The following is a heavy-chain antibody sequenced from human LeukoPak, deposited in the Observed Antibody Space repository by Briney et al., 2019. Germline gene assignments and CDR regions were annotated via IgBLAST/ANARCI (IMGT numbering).Heavy chain of an antibody. D-gene: IGHD3-22*01. Sequence: GGSLRLSCEASGFAFSSYQMNWVHQAPGKGLEWVAYISSSGTTKQCADSLMGRFTTSRDNAKQSLYLQMKSLRAEDTAVYYCVRSAFAATENYQDKSGYYGVLNYWGQGTLVTVSS. J-gene: IGHJ4*02. CDR3: VRSAFAATENYQDKSGYYGVLNY. CDR2: ISSSGTTK. CDR1: GFAFSSYQ. V-gene: IGHV3-48*03.